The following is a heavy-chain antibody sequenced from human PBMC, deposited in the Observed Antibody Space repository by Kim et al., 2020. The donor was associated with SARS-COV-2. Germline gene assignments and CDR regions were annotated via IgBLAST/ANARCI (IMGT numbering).Heavy chain of an antibody. Sequence: GATFYADSGKGRFTISGDPSKNTVSLQMNSLRAEDTAVYYCARGHVADWGQGTLVTVSS. J-gene: IGHJ4*02. D-gene: IGHD5-12*01. CDR2: GAT. CDR3: ARGHVAD. V-gene: IGHV3-23*01.